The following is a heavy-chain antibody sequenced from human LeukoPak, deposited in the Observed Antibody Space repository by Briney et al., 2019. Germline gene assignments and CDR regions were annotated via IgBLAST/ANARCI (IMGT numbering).Heavy chain of an antibody. CDR2: ISPDGSTT. J-gene: IGHJ4*02. V-gene: IGHV3-74*01. CDR3: TRDSDFSSAI. D-gene: IGHD3-3*01. CDR1: GFTFSSYW. Sequence: GGSLRLSCAASGFTFSSYWMHWVRQAPGKGLVWVSRISPDGSTTGHADSVKGRFTTSRDNAKNTLFLQMNSLRAEDTAVYYCTRDSDFSSAIWGQGTLVTVSS.